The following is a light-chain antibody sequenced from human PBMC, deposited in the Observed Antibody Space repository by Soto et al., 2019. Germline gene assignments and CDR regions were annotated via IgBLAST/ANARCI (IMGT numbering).Light chain of an antibody. CDR3: SSYRGSSTVV. CDR1: GSDVGGYNF. J-gene: IGLJ1*01. CDR2: DVS. V-gene: IGLV2-14*03. Sequence: QSALTQPASVSGSPGQSITISCTGTGSDVGGYNFVSWYQQHPGKAPKLMIYDVSNRPSGVSNRFSGSKSGNTASLTISGLQAEDEADYYCSSYRGSSTVVLGTGTKVTVL.